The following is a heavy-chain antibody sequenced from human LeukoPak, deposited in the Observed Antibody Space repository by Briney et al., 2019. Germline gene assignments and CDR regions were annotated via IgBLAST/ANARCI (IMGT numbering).Heavy chain of an antibody. V-gene: IGHV4-34*01. CDR1: GGSFSGYY. CDR2: INHSGST. Sequence: PLETLSLTCAVYGGSFSGYYWSWIRQPPGKGLEWSGEINHSGSTNYNPSLKSRVTMSVDTSKNQFSLKLSSVTAADTAVYYCARGRMAARYYYYYMDVWGKGTTVTVSS. J-gene: IGHJ6*03. CDR3: ARGRMAARYYYYYMDV. D-gene: IGHD6-6*01.